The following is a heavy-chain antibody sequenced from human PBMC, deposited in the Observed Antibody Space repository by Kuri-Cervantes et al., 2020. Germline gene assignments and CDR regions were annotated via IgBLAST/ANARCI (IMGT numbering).Heavy chain of an antibody. CDR2: INPSGGST. CDR1: GYTFTSYD. J-gene: IGHJ6*02. V-gene: IGHV1-46*01. Sequence: ASVKVSCKASGYTFTSYDINWVRQATGQGLEWMGIINPSGGSTSYAQKFQGRVTMTRDTSTSTVYMELSSLRSEDTAVYYCAKDRVAAGSYYYYGMDVWGQGTTVTVSS. D-gene: IGHD6-13*01. CDR3: AKDRVAAGSYYYYGMDV.